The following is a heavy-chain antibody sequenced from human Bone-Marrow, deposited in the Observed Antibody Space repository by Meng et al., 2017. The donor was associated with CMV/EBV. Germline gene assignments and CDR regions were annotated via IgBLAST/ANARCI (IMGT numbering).Heavy chain of an antibody. CDR2: TNPKSGGA. CDR1: GYTFTDYY. CDR3: ARGCSTTSCSGF. Sequence: ASVKVSCKASGYTFTDYYVHWVRQAPGQGLEWMGWTNPKSGGAIYAQKFQGRVTITHDTSITTAYMDLSSLKSDDTAVYYCARGCSTTSCSGFWGQGTLVTVSS. J-gene: IGHJ4*02. V-gene: IGHV1-2*02. D-gene: IGHD2-2*01.